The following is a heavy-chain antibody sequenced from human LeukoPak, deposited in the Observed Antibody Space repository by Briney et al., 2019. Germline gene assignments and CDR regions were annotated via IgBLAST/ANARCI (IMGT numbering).Heavy chain of an antibody. D-gene: IGHD1-7*01. CDR3: ARDLLSAVAGTTPDDY. CDR2: INPNSGGT. Sequence: ASVTVSCMASGYTFTGYYMHWVRQAPGQGLEWMGRINPNSGGTNYAQKFQGRVTMTRDTSISTAHMELSRLRSDDTAVYYCARDLLSAVAGTTPDDYWGQGTLVTVSS. J-gene: IGHJ4*02. CDR1: GYTFTGYY. V-gene: IGHV1-2*06.